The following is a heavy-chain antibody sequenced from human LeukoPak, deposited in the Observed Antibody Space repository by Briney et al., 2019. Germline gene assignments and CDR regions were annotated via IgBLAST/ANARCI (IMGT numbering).Heavy chain of an antibody. D-gene: IGHD3-3*01. J-gene: IGHJ4*02. CDR1: GYTFTSYD. CDR3: ARGNDFWSGPDH. CDR2: MNPNSGNT. V-gene: IGHV1-8*03. Sequence: ASVKVSCKASGYTFTSYDINWVRQATGQGLEWMGWMNPNSGNTGYAQKFQGRVTITRNTSISTAYMELSSLRSEDTAVYYCARGNDFWSGPDHWGQGTLVTVSS.